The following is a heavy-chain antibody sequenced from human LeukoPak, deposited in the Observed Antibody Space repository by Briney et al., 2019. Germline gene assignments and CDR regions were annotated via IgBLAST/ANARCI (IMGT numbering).Heavy chain of an antibody. CDR3: ARLAGLYCGGDCYTDAFDI. Sequence: GESLKISCKGSGYSFTSYWIGWVRQMPGKGLEWMGIIYPGDSDTRYSPSFQGQVTISADKSIGTAYLQWSSLKASDTAMYYCARLAGLYCGGDCYTDAFDIWGQGTMVIVSS. D-gene: IGHD2-21*02. CDR1: GYSFTSYW. J-gene: IGHJ3*02. CDR2: IYPGDSDT. V-gene: IGHV5-51*01.